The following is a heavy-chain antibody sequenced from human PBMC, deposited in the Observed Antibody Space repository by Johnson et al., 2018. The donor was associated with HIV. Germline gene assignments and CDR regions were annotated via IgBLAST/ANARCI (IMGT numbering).Heavy chain of an antibody. V-gene: IGHV3-11*04. CDR3: ASVPMIVVLDGAFDI. D-gene: IGHD3-22*01. CDR2: ISSSGSTI. CDR1: GFTFSDYY. Sequence: QVQLVESGGGVVQPGRSLRLSSAASGFTFSDYYMSWIRQAPGKGLEWVSYISSSGSTIYYAASVKGRFTISRDNSKNTLYLQMNSLRAEDTAVYYCASVPMIVVLDGAFDIWGQGTMVTVSS. J-gene: IGHJ3*02.